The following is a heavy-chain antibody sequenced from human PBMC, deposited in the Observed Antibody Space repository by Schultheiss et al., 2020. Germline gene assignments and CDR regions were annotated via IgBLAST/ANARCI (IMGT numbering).Heavy chain of an antibody. Sequence: SETLSLTCAVYGGSFSGYYWSWIRQPPGKGLEWIGEINHSGSTNYNPSLKSRVTISVDTSKNQFSLKLSSVTAADTAVYYCARVPPYYDILTGLILNNWFDPWGQGTLVTVSS. CDR3: ARVPPYYDILTGLILNNWFDP. CDR2: INHSGST. D-gene: IGHD3-9*01. J-gene: IGHJ5*02. CDR1: GGSFSGYY. V-gene: IGHV4-34*01.